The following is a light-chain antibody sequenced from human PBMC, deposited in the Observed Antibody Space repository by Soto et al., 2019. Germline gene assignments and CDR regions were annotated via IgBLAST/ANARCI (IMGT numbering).Light chain of an antibody. V-gene: IGKV2-28*01. J-gene: IGKJ2*02. Sequence: DIVMTQSPLSLAVTPGEPASISCRSSQSLLQSNGFNYLDWYLQKPGQSPQLLIYLGSNRASGVPDRFSGSGSGTDFTLKISRVEAEDVGVYYCMQALQTPCTFGQGTKLEIK. CDR3: MQALQTPCT. CDR2: LGS. CDR1: QSLLQSNGFNY.